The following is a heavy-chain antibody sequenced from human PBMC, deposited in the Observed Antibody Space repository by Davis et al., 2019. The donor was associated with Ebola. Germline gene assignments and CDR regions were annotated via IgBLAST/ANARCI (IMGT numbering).Heavy chain of an antibody. D-gene: IGHD3-3*01. CDR3: ARDPGVLRFLEWSAYYNMDI. CDR2: IESDGSKT. CDR1: GFTFSNYY. Sequence: GESLKISCAASGFTFSNYYLHWVRQAPGKGLVWVSSIESDGSKTKYADSGKGRFTIPRDNAKNTLYLKMNSLRVEDTAVYYCARDPGVLRFLEWSAYYNMDIWGQGTTVTVSS. J-gene: IGHJ6*01. V-gene: IGHV3-74*01.